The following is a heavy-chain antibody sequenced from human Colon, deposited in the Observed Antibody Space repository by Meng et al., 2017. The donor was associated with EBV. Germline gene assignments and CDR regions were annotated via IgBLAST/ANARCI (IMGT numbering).Heavy chain of an antibody. CDR2: IHHSGSA. CDR1: GGSMSSGNYY. J-gene: IGHJ4*02. V-gene: IGHV4-30-4*01. CDR3: ASFDHIPRRNYFDY. D-gene: IGHD2-21*01. Sequence: QLQLQDPGPGLVDPSQTLALTCTVAGGSMSSGNYYWSCIRQPPGKGLEWIGYIHHSGSAYYNPSLKSRVSISVDTSKNQFSLNLTSMTAADTAVYYCASFDHIPRRNYFDYWGQGTLVTVSS.